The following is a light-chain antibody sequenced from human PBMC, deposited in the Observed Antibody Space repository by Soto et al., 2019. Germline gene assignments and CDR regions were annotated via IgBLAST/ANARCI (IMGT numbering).Light chain of an antibody. CDR1: SGHSSYA. V-gene: IGLV4-69*01. CDR3: QTWGTGIWV. CDR2: LNSDGSH. J-gene: IGLJ3*02. Sequence: QLVLTQSPSASASLGASVKLTCTLSSGHSSYAIAWHQQQPEKGPRYLMKLNSDGSHSKGDGIPDRFSGSSSGAERYLTIYSLQSEDEAEYYCQTWGTGIWVFGGGTKVTVL.